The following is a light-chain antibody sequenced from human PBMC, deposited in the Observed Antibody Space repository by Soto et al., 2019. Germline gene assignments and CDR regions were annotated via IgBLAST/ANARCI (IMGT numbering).Light chain of an antibody. CDR1: QSVNRN. J-gene: IGKJ4*01. CDR2: DAS. CDR3: QQDNNWHLT. Sequence: EIVMTQSPATLSVSPGERATLSCRASQSVNRNLAWYQQKPGQTPRLLIYDASSRATGIPARFSGSGSGTDFTLTISSLQSEDFAVYYSQQDNNWHLTFGGGNNVEVK. V-gene: IGKV3-15*01.